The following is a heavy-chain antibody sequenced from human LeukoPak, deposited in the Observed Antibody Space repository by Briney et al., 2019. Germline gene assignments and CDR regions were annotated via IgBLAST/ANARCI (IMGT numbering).Heavy chain of an antibody. Sequence: GGSLRLSCAASGFTFSSYGMHWVRQAPGKGLEWVSFIRYDGSNKYYADSVKGRFTISRDNSKNTLSLQMNSLRPEDTAVYYCAKGYCSGTSCYSGLDWGQGTLVTVSS. J-gene: IGHJ4*02. CDR2: IRYDGSNK. CDR3: AKGYCSGTSCYSGLD. D-gene: IGHD2-2*01. CDR1: GFTFSSYG. V-gene: IGHV3-30*02.